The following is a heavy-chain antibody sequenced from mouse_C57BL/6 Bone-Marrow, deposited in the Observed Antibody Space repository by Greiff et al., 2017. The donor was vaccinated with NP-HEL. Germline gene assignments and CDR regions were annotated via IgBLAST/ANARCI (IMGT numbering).Heavy chain of an antibody. J-gene: IGHJ1*03. V-gene: IGHV1-85*01. CDR3: AIYYGSSYVHWYFDV. CDR1: GYTFTSYD. CDR2: IYPRDGST. D-gene: IGHD1-1*01. Sequence: VQVVESGPELVKPGASVKLSCKASGYTFTSYDINWVKQRPGQGLEWIGWIYPRDGSTKYNEKFKGKATLTVDTSSSTAYMELHSLTSEDSAVYFCAIYYGSSYVHWYFDVWGTGTTVTVSS.